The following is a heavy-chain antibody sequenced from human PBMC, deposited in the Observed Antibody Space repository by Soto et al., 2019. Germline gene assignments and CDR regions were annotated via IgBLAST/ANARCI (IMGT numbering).Heavy chain of an antibody. J-gene: IGHJ6*04. V-gene: IGHV3-33*01. CDR1: GFTFSSYG. D-gene: IGHD3-10*01. Sequence: GGSLRLSCAASGFTFSSYGMHWDRQAPGKGLEWVAVIWYDGSNKYYADSVKGRFTISRDNSKNTLYLQMNSLRAEDTAVYYCERDLQLSQPYYYYYYYGMDVWGKGTTVTVSS. CDR2: IWYDGSNK. CDR3: ERDLQLSQPYYYYYYYGMDV.